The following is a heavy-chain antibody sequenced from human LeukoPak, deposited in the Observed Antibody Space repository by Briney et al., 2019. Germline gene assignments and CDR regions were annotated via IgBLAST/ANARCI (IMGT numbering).Heavy chain of an antibody. Sequence: SVKVSCKASGGTFSSYAISWVRQAPGQGLEWMGGIIPIFGTANYAQKFQGRVTITTDESTSTAYMELSSLRSEDTAVYYCARGPIAAAGTGLSPKWFDPWGQGTLVTVSP. CDR1: GGTFSSYA. J-gene: IGHJ5*02. CDR2: IIPIFGTA. D-gene: IGHD6-13*01. V-gene: IGHV1-69*05. CDR3: ARGPIAAAGTGLSPKWFDP.